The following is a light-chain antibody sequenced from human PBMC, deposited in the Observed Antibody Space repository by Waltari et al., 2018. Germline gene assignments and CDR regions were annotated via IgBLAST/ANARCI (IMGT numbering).Light chain of an antibody. CDR2: VNSDGSH. CDR3: QTGGHGTWV. V-gene: IGLV4-69*01. Sequence: SVKLTCTLNSGHSTNIIACHQQQPEKGPRYLMKVNSDGSHSKGDEIPDRFSGSSSSSGAERYLTISSVQSEDEADYYCQTGGHGTWVFGGGTKLTVL. J-gene: IGLJ3*02. CDR1: SGHSTNI.